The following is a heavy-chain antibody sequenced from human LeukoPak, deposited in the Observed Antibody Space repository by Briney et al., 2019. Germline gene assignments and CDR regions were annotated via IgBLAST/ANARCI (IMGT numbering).Heavy chain of an antibody. J-gene: IGHJ4*02. CDR2: ISGSGGST. CDR3: AKGGSWHQSIDY. Sequence: WGSLRLSCAASGFTFSHYAMSWVRQAPGKGLEWVSTISGSGGSTYYADSVKGRFTISRDNSKNTLYLQMNSLRAEDTAVYYCAKGGSWHQSIDYWGQGTLVTVSS. CDR1: GFTFSHYA. V-gene: IGHV3-23*01. D-gene: IGHD3-10*01.